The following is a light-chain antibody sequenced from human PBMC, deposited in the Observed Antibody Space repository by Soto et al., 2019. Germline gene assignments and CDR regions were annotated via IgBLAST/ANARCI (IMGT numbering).Light chain of an antibody. Sequence: QSALTQPASVSGSPGQSITISCTGSSSAVGGYNSASWYQQHPGNAPKLMIYDVTNRPSGISNRFSGSKSGNKASLTVSGLQAEVEAYYYCNSYTHSATWVFGGGTKLTVL. CDR1: SSAVGGYNS. J-gene: IGLJ3*02. V-gene: IGLV2-14*03. CDR2: DVT. CDR3: NSYTHSATWV.